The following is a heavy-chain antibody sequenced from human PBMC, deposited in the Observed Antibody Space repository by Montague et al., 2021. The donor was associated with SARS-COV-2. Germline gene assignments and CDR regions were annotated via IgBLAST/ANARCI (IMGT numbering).Heavy chain of an antibody. D-gene: IGHD3-22*01. Sequence: SLRLSCAASGFTFSSYAMHWVRQAPGKGLEWVAVISYDGSNKYYADSVKGRFTISRDNPKNTLYLQMNSLRAEDTAVYYCARDQRYYDSSVYPGVAYNWFDPWGQGTLVTVSS. CDR2: ISYDGSNK. CDR1: GFTFSSYA. J-gene: IGHJ5*02. CDR3: ARDQRYYDSSVYPGVAYNWFDP. V-gene: IGHV3-30-3*01.